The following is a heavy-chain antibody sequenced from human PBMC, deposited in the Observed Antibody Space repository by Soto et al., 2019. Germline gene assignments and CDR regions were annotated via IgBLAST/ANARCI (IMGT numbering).Heavy chain of an antibody. Sequence: GGSLRLSCAASGFTFSDYYMSWIRQAPGKGLEWVSYISSSSSYTNYADSVKGRFTISRDNAKNSLYLQMNSLRAEGTAVYYCARDRIEDIVVVPAALKDYYYGMDVWGQGTTVTVSS. CDR3: ARDRIEDIVVVPAALKDYYYGMDV. CDR1: GFTFSDYY. V-gene: IGHV3-11*06. J-gene: IGHJ6*02. D-gene: IGHD2-2*01. CDR2: ISSSSSYT.